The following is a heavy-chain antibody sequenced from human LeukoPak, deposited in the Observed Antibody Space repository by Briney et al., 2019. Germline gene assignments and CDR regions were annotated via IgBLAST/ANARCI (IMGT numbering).Heavy chain of an antibody. V-gene: IGHV4-59*08. D-gene: IGHD3-22*01. CDR1: GLSMTSYY. CDR2: IFYSGST. J-gene: IGHJ4*02. Sequence: SETLSLTCTVSGLSMTSYYWSWIRQTPDKGLEWIGYIFYSGSTNYNPSFKSRITMSVDTSKNQFSLKLSSVTAADTAVYYCARHTSSGYYYDAYYFDYWGQGTLVTVSS. CDR3: ARHTSSGYYYDAYYFDY.